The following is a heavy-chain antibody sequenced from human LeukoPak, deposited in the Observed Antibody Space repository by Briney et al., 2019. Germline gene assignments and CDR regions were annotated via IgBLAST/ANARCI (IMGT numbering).Heavy chain of an antibody. D-gene: IGHD2-2*01. CDR2: IYTSGST. CDR3: ARQKYCSSSTCYFYFDY. V-gene: IGHV4-61*02. Sequence: SQTLSLTCTVSGGSISSGSYYWSWIRQPAGKGLEWIGRIYTSGSTNYNPSLKSRVTISVDTSKKQFSLKLSSVTAADTAVYYCARQKYCSSSTCYFYFDYWGQGTLVTVSS. CDR1: GGSISSGSYY. J-gene: IGHJ4*02.